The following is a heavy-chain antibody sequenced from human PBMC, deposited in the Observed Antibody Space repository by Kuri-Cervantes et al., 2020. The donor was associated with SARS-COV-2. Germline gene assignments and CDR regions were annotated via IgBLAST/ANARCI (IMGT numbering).Heavy chain of an antibody. CDR2: ISSSSSTI. Sequence: GGSLRLSCAASGFTVSSNYMSWVRQAPGKGLEWVSYISSSSSTIYYADSVKGRFTISRDNAKNSLYLQMNSLRDEDTAVYYCARGYCSSTSCPPYYYYGMDVWGQGTTVTSP. D-gene: IGHD2-2*01. J-gene: IGHJ6*02. V-gene: IGHV3-48*02. CDR3: ARGYCSSTSCPPYYYYGMDV. CDR1: GFTVSSNY.